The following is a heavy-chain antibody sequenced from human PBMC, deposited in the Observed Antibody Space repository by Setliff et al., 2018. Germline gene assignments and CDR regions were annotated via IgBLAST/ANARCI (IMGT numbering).Heavy chain of an antibody. V-gene: IGHV3-23*01. CDR3: ARSENCFSTHCSPYDY. CDR2: VSGAGDFT. Sequence: PGGSLRLSCAASGFTFTSYAMTWVRQAPGKGLEWVSTVSGAGDFTYYADSVKGRFTISRDNAKNSLYLQMNSLRAEDTAMYYCARSENCFSTHCSPYDYWGQGTLVTVSS. D-gene: IGHD2-2*01. CDR1: GFTFTSYA. J-gene: IGHJ4*02.